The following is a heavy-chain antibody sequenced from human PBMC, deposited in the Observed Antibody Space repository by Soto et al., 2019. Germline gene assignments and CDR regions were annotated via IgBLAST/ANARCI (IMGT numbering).Heavy chain of an antibody. V-gene: IGHV1-69*13. CDR3: ARDPGVAPGLLAAAGKVWFGP. J-gene: IGHJ5*02. CDR2: IIPIFGTA. Sequence: SVKVSCKASGGTFSSYAISWVRQAPGQGLEWMGGIIPIFGTANYAQKFQGRVTITADESTSTAYMELSSLRSEDTAVYYCARDPGVAPGLLAAAGKVWFGPWGQGTLVTVSS. CDR1: GGTFSSYA. D-gene: IGHD6-13*01.